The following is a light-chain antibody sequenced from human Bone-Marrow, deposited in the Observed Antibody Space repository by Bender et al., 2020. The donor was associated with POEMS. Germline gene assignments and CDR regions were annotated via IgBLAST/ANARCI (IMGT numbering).Light chain of an antibody. V-gene: IGLV3-1*01. CDR3: QVWDSCSAV. CDR1: KLGDKN. Sequence: SYELTQPPSVSVSPGQTASIPCSGHKLGDKNVCWNQQKPGQSPVLVIYQHTRRPSGPPERFSGSNSGNTGTLGISGCQAVDESVYYCQVWDSCSAVFGGGTELTVL. J-gene: IGLJ2*01. CDR2: QHT.